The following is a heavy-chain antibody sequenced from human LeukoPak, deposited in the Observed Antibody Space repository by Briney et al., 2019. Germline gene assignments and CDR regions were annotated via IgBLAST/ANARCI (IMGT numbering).Heavy chain of an antibody. V-gene: IGHV3-30-3*01. J-gene: IGHJ4*02. CDR3: ARSLPRVTMVRGVLPLDY. D-gene: IGHD3-10*01. CDR2: ISYDGSNK. CDR1: GFTSSSYA. Sequence: PGRSLRLSCAASGFTSSSYAMHWVRQAPGKGLEWVAVISYDGSNKYYADSVKGRFTISRDNSKNTLYLQMNSLRAEDTAVYYCARSLPRVTMVRGVLPLDYWGQGTVVTVSS.